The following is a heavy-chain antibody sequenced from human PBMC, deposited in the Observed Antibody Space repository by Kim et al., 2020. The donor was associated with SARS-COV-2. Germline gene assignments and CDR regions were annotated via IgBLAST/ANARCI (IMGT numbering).Heavy chain of an antibody. D-gene: IGHD6-13*01. J-gene: IGHJ4*02. Sequence: KCQGRVTITADESTSTAYMELSSLRSEDTAVYYCARVVGPYSSSWYYFDYWGQGTLVTVSS. CDR3: ARVVGPYSSSWYYFDY. V-gene: IGHV1-69*01.